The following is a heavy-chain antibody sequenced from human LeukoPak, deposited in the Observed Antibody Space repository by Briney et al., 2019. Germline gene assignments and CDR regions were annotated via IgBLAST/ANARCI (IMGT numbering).Heavy chain of an antibody. CDR3: ATPYGATPGAFDI. J-gene: IGHJ3*02. D-gene: IGHD4-17*01. Sequence: SETLSLTCAVYGGSFSGYYWSWIRQPPGKGLEWIGEINHSGSTNYNPSLKSRVTISVDTSKNQFSLKLSSVTAADTAVYYCATPYGATPGAFDIWGQRTMVTVSS. CDR1: GGSFSGYY. V-gene: IGHV4-34*01. CDR2: INHSGST.